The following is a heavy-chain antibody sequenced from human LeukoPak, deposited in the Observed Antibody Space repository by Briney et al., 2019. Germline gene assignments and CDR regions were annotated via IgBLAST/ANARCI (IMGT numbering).Heavy chain of an antibody. CDR3: ARVYDDSSGYGYYGMDV. CDR2: ISYDGSNK. V-gene: IGHV3-30*04. Sequence: GGSLRLSCVASGFTFSSYAMHWVRQAPGKGLEWVAVISYDGSNKYYADSVKGRFTISRDNSKNTLYLQTNSLRAEDTAVYYCARVYDDSSGYGYYGMDVWGQGTTVTVSS. D-gene: IGHD3-22*01. CDR1: GFTFSSYA. J-gene: IGHJ6*01.